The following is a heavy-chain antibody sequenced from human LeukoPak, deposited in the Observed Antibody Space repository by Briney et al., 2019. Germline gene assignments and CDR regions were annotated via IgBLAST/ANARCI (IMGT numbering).Heavy chain of an antibody. CDR2: IGSDYKT. V-gene: IGHV3-23*01. CDR3: ARDLRDYRDYVAYLES. Sequence: GGSLRLSCAASGFTFSGFAMTWVRQAPGKGLEWVSSIGSDYKTHYSDSVKGRFAISRDNSKNTLYLQMNSLRAEDTAVYYCARDLRDYRDYVAYLESWGQGTLVTVSS. J-gene: IGHJ5*01. CDR1: GFTFSGFA. D-gene: IGHD4-17*01.